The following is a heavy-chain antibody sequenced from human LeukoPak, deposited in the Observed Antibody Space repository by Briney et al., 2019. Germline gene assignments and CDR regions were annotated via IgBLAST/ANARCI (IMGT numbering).Heavy chain of an antibody. CDR2: ISGSGGST. J-gene: IGHJ4*02. CDR1: GFTFSTYW. V-gene: IGHV3-23*01. Sequence: GGSLRLSCSASGFTFSTYWMSWVRQAPGKGLGWVSAISGSGGSTYYADSVKGRFTISRDNSKNTLYLQMSSLRAEDTGVYYCARDSRGIGFFDYWGQGTLVTVSS. D-gene: IGHD6-19*01. CDR3: ARDSRGIGFFDY.